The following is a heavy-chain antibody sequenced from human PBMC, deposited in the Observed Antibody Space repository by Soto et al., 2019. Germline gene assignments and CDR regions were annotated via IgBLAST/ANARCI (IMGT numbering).Heavy chain of an antibody. CDR2: ISNDGNNK. CDR3: AKDFVCSSTSCPTGSSGGS. CDR1: GFTFSSYG. J-gene: IGHJ5*02. D-gene: IGHD2-2*01. V-gene: IGHV3-30*18. Sequence: QVQLVESGGGVVQPGRSLRLSCAASGFTFSSYGMHWVRQAPGKGLEWVAVISNDGNNKYYADSVKGRFTTSRDNSKNTWYLKMKSLSGDETGVYYCAKDFVCSSTSCPTGSSGGSWGQGTLVPVSS.